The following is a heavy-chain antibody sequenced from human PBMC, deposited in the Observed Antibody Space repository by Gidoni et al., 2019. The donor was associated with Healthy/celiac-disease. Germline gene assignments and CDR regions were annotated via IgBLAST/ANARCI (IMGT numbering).Heavy chain of an antibody. Sequence: QVQLQESGPGLVKPSETLSLTCPVSGGSISSYYWSWIRQPPGKGLEWIGYIYYSGSTNYNPSLKSRVTISVDTSKNQFSLKLSSVTAADTAVYYCAGEDYYYYYGMDVWGQGTTVTVSS. J-gene: IGHJ6*02. CDR2: IYYSGST. CDR3: AGEDYYYYYGMDV. V-gene: IGHV4-59*01. CDR1: GGSISSYY.